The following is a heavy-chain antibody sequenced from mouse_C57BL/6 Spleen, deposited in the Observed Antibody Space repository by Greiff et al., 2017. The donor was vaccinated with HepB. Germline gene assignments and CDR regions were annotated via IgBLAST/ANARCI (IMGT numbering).Heavy chain of an antibody. CDR1: GYAFTNYL. Sequence: QVQLQQSGAELVRPGTSVKVSCKASGYAFTNYLIEWVKQRPGQGLEWIGVINPGSGGTNYNEKFKGKATLTADKSSSTAYMQLSSLTSEDSAVYFWARILRGYYAMDYWGQGTSVTVSS. V-gene: IGHV1-54*01. CDR3: ARILRGYYAMDY. CDR2: INPGSGGT. D-gene: IGHD1-1*01. J-gene: IGHJ4*01.